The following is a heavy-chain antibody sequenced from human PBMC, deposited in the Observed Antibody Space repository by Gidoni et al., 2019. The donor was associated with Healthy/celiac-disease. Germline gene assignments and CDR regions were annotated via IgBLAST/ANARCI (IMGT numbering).Heavy chain of an antibody. D-gene: IGHD3-10*01. CDR3: ARDGGGYYGSGEGIDY. V-gene: IGHV3-33*01. CDR1: GFTSRSYG. J-gene: IGHJ4*02. Sequence: QVQLVESGGGVVQPGRSLRLSCAASGFTSRSYGMDWVRQAPGKGLEWVAVIWYDGSNKYYADSVKGRFTISRDNSKNTLYLQMNSLRAEDTAVYYCARDGGGYYGSGEGIDYWGQGTLVTVSS. CDR2: IWYDGSNK.